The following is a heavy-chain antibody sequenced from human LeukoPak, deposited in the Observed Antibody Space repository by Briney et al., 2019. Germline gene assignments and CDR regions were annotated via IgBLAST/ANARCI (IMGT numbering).Heavy chain of an antibody. Sequence: SSETLSLTCTVSGGSISSYYWSWIRQPAGKGLEWIGRIYTSGSTNYNPSLKSRVTMSVDTSKNQFSLKLSSVTAADTAVYYCARDLIAAAGYNWFDPWGQGTLVTVSS. V-gene: IGHV4-4*07. D-gene: IGHD6-13*01. J-gene: IGHJ5*02. CDR2: IYTSGST. CDR3: ARDLIAAAGYNWFDP. CDR1: GGSISSYY.